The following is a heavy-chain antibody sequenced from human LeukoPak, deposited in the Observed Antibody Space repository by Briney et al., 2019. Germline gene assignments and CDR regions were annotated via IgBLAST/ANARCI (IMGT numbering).Heavy chain of an antibody. CDR2: IYYSGST. D-gene: IGHD6-13*01. J-gene: IGHJ5*02. Sequence: SETLSLTCTVSGVTISSYYWSWIRQPPGKGLELIGYIYYSGSTNYNPSLKSRVTISIDTSKNQLSLKLSSVTAADTAVYYCARFSVAAAGTGWFDPWGQGTLVTVSA. V-gene: IGHV4-59*01. CDR3: ARFSVAAAGTGWFDP. CDR1: GVTISSYY.